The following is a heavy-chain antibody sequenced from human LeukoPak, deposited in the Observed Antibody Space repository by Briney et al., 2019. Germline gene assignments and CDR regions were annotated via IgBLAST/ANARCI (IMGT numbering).Heavy chain of an antibody. V-gene: IGHV1-2*06. CDR3: ARDLDSSGNWFDP. CDR2: INPNSGGT. Sequence: ASVKVSCKASGYTFTGYYMHWVRQAPGRGLEWMGRINPNSGGTNYAQKFQGRVTMTRDTSISTAYMELSRLRSDDTAVYYCARDLDSSGNWFDPWGQGTLVTVSS. J-gene: IGHJ5*02. CDR1: GYTFTGYY. D-gene: IGHD3-22*01.